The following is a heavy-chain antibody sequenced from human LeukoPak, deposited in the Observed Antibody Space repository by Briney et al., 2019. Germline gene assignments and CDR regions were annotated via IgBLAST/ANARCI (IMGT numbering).Heavy chain of an antibody. V-gene: IGHV5-10-1*01. Sequence: GESLKISCKGSGYSFTSYWISWVRQMPGRGLEWMGRIDPSDSYTNYSPSFQGHVTISADKSISTAYLQWSSLKASDTAMYYCARRVGATGWFDPWGQGTLVTVSS. D-gene: IGHD1-26*01. CDR2: IDPSDSYT. CDR1: GYSFTSYW. J-gene: IGHJ5*02. CDR3: ARRVGATGWFDP.